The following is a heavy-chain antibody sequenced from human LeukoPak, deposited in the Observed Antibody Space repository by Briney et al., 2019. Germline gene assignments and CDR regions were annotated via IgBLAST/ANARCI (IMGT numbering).Heavy chain of an antibody. CDR3: AKDGAVAGPYYFDY. Sequence: GGSLRLSCAASGFTFDDYAMHWVRQAPGKGLEWVSLISWDGGSTYYADSVKGRFTISRDNSKNSLYLQMNSLRAEDTALYYCAKDGAVAGPYYFDYWGQGTLVTVSS. V-gene: IGHV3-43D*03. J-gene: IGHJ4*02. CDR1: GFTFDDYA. D-gene: IGHD6-19*01. CDR2: ISWDGGST.